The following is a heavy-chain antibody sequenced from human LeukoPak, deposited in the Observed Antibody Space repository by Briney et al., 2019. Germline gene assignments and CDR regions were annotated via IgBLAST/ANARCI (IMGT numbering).Heavy chain of an antibody. CDR1: GFTFSNTW. CDR3: TPYHIPD. J-gene: IGHJ4*02. V-gene: IGHV3-15*01. Sequence: GGSLRLSCAASGFTFSNTWMNWVGQAPGKGLEGVGRIKSETDGGTTDYAAPVKGSSTISRDDSKNTLYLQMNSLKTEDSAVYYCTPYHIPDWGQGTLVTVSS. CDR2: IKSETDGGTT. D-gene: IGHD2-21*01.